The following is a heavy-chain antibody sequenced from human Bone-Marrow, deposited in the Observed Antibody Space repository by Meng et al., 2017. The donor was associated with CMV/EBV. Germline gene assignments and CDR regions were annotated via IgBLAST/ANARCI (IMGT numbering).Heavy chain of an antibody. CDR1: GFSFNDYG. CDR3: ARAMIIAARALDF. Sequence: GEYLKISCAVSGFSFNDYGMHWVRQAPGKGLEWVTFITYDGSNTYYADSVKGRFTISRDNSKNTLYLQMNSLRDEDTAVYYCARAMIIAARALDFWGQGTLVTVSS. CDR2: ITYDGSNT. D-gene: IGHD6-6*01. J-gene: IGHJ4*02. V-gene: IGHV3-30*03.